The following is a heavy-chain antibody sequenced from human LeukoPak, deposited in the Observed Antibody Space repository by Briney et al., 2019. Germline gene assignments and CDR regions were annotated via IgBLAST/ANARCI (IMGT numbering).Heavy chain of an antibody. V-gene: IGHV3-33*01. J-gene: IGHJ4*02. CDR1: GFTFSNHG. CDR3: ARDLSSFSELIDY. D-gene: IGHD6-6*01. CDR2: TWYDGSNK. Sequence: QPGRSLRLSCAASGFTFSNHGMHWVRQAPGKGLEWVAVTWYDGSNKYYADSVKGRFTISRDNSKNTLYLQMNSLRAEDTAVYYCARDLSSFSELIDYWGQGTLVTVSS.